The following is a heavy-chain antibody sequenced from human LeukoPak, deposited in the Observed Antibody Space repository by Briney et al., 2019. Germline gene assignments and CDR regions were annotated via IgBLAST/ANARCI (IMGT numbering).Heavy chain of an antibody. Sequence: SETLSLTCAVYGGSFSGYYWSWIRQPPGKGLEWIGEINHSGSTNYNPSLKSRVTISVDTSKNQFSLKLSSVTAADTAVYYCARGLRGGYIAARNYYYYMDVWGKGPTVTVSS. D-gene: IGHD6-6*01. CDR3: ARGLRGGYIAARNYYYYMDV. V-gene: IGHV4-34*01. CDR1: GGSFSGYY. J-gene: IGHJ6*03. CDR2: INHSGST.